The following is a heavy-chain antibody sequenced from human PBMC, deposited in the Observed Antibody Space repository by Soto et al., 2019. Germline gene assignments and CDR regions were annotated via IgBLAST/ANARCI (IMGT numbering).Heavy chain of an antibody. Sequence: QVQLVQSGAEVKKPGASVKVSCRASGYTFTSYGISWVRRAPGQGLEWMGWISAYNDKTTYAQKFQGRLTMTTDTSSNTAYMELRSLRYDDTAVYYCARFTGISKWTFDSWGQGTLVTVSS. D-gene: IGHD1-26*01. CDR1: GYTFTSYG. CDR3: ARFTGISKWTFDS. V-gene: IGHV1-18*01. CDR2: ISAYNDKT. J-gene: IGHJ4*02.